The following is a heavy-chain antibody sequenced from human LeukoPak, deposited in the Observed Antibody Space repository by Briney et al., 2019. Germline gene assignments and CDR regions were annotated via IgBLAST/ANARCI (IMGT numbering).Heavy chain of an antibody. D-gene: IGHD4/OR15-4a*01. CDR2: IKQDGSEK. V-gene: IGHV3-7*03. J-gene: IGHJ4*02. CDR3: ARRAGAYSHPYDY. Sequence: GGSLRLSCVASGFTFRSYWMSWVRQAPGKRLEWVANIKQDGSEKYYVDSVKGRFTISRDNAKNSLYLQMNSLRAEDTAVYYCARRAGAYSHPYDYWGQGTLVTVSS. CDR1: GFTFRSYW.